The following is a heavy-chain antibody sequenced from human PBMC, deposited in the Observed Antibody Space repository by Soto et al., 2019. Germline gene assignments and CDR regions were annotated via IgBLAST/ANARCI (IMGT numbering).Heavy chain of an antibody. Sequence: GASVKVSCKASGFSFSDYFMHWVRQAPGQGREWMGIINPSGDIRNYAQKFQGRVTITRDTSTSTVYMDLSSQRYEDTAVYYCASGYSGSYSGYYYGMDVWGQGTTVTVSS. D-gene: IGHD1-26*01. CDR3: ASGYSGSYSGYYYGMDV. CDR1: GFSFSDYF. CDR2: INPSGDIR. J-gene: IGHJ6*02. V-gene: IGHV1-46*01.